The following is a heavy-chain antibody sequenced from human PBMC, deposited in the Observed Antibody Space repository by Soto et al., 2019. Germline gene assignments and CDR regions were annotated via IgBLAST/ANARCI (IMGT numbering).Heavy chain of an antibody. CDR2: ITGGGGGT. CDR3: ASPGPQAPDAFDI. CDR1: GFTFSNYA. J-gene: IGHJ3*02. Sequence: GGSLRLSCAASGFTFSNYAMGWVRQAPGKGLVWFSGITGGGGGTYYADSVKGRFTISRDNAKNTLYLQMNSLRAEDTAVYYCASPGPQAPDAFDIWGQGTMVTVSS. V-gene: IGHV3-23*01.